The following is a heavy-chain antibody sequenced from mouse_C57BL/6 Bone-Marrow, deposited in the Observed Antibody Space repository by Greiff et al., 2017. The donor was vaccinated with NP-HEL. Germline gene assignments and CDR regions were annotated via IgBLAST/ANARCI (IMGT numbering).Heavy chain of an antibody. CDR2: ISDGGSYT. D-gene: IGHD4-1*01. Sequence: EVQLVESGGGLVKPGGSLKLSCAASGFTFSSYAMSWVRQTPEKRLEWVATISDGGSYTYYPDNVKGRFTISRDNAKNNLYLQMSHLKSEDTAMYYCARVWDKSYFDDWGQGTTLTVSS. J-gene: IGHJ2*01. CDR1: GFTFSSYA. CDR3: ARVWDKSYFDD. V-gene: IGHV5-4*01.